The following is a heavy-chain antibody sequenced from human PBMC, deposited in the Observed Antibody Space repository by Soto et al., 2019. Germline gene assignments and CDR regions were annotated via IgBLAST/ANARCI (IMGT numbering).Heavy chain of an antibody. V-gene: IGHV3-15*01. CDR3: TTDPEYNWNGYPSGY. D-gene: IGHD1-1*01. Sequence: GESLKISCAASGFTFSNAWMSWVRQAPGKGLEWVGRIKSKTDGGTTDYAAPVKGRFTISRDDSKNTLYLQMNSLKTEDTAVYYCTTDPEYNWNGYPSGYWGQGTLVTVSS. J-gene: IGHJ4*02. CDR2: IKSKTDGGTT. CDR1: GFTFSNAW.